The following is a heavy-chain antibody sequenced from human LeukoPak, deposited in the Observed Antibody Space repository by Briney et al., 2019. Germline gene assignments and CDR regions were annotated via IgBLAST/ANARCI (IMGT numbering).Heavy chain of an antibody. CDR2: INPSGGST. Sequence: ASVKVSCKASGGTFSSYAISWVRQAPGQGLEWMGIINPSGGSTSYAQKFQGRVTMTRDMSTSTVYMELSSLRSEDTAVYYCARDGGAVAGHGFGYWGQGTLVTASS. J-gene: IGHJ4*02. CDR1: GGTFSSYA. V-gene: IGHV1-46*01. CDR3: ARDGGAVAGHGFGY. D-gene: IGHD6-19*01.